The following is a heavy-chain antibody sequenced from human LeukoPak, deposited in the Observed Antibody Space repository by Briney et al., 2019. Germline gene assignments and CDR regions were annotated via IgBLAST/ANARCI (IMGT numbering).Heavy chain of an antibody. Sequence: SETLSLTCAVYGGSFSGYYWSWIRQPPGKGLEWIGEINHSGSTNYNPSLKSRVTISVETSNNQFSLKMYSVTAADTAVYYCARDPRWLTPDCTSTSCYENYFDPWGQGTLVTVSS. D-gene: IGHD2-2*01. J-gene: IGHJ5*02. CDR2: INHSGST. CDR3: ARDPRWLTPDCTSTSCYENYFDP. V-gene: IGHV4-34*01. CDR1: GGSFSGYY.